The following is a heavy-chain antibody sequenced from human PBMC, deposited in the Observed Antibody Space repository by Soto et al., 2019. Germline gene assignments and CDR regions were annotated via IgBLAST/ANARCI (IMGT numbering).Heavy chain of an antibody. J-gene: IGHJ4*02. V-gene: IGHV3-33*01. CDR3: ARDNYSSSWYSNFDY. D-gene: IGHD6-13*01. Sequence: QVQLVESGGGVVQPGRSLRLSCAASGFTFSSYGMHWVRQAPGKGLEWVAVIWYDGSNKYYADSVKGRFTISRANSKNTLYLQMNSLRAEDTAVYYCARDNYSSSWYSNFDYWGQGTLVTVSS. CDR2: IWYDGSNK. CDR1: GFTFSSYG.